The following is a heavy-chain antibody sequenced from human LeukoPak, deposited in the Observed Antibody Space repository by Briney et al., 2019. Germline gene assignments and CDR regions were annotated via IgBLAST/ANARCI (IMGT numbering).Heavy chain of an antibody. CDR1: GGSISSGGHS. J-gene: IGHJ5*02. V-gene: IGHV4-30-2*01. D-gene: IGHD6-13*01. CDR2: IYHSGSGST. CDR3: ARGRRYSSSWRLFDP. Sequence: SSETLSLTCTVSGGSISSGGHSWSWIRQPPGKGLEWIGYIYHSGSGSTYYNPSLKSRVTISVDTSKNQFSLKLSSVTAADTAVYYCARGRRYSSSWRLFDPWGQGTLVTVSS.